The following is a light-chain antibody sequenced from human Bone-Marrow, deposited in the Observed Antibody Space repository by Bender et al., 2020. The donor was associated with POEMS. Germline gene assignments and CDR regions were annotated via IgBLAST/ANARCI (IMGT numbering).Light chain of an antibody. J-gene: IGLJ1*01. Sequence: SYELTQPPSVSVSPGQTARITCSGDALPRKYAYWYQQKSDQAPVLIIYEDTKRPSGLPDRFSGSTSGTMATLSISGAQVENEADDYWYANKVFGIGTKITVL. CDR3: YANKV. V-gene: IGLV3-10*01. CDR1: ALPRKY. CDR2: EDT.